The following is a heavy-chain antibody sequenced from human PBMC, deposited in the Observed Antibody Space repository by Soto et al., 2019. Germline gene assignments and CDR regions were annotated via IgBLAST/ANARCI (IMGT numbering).Heavy chain of an antibody. J-gene: IGHJ4*02. CDR2: IIPILGIA. D-gene: IGHD1-26*01. CDR3: AREGGIEMLY. Sequence: QVPLVQSGAEVKKPGSSVKVSCKASGGTFSSYTISWVRQAPGQGLEWMGRIIPILGIANYAQKFQGRVTITADKSTSTAYMELSRLRSENTAVYYCAREGGIEMLYWGQGTLVTVSS. CDR1: GGTFSSYT. V-gene: IGHV1-69*08.